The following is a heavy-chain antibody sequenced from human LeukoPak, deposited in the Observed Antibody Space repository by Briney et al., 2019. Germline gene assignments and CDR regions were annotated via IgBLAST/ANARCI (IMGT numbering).Heavy chain of an antibody. J-gene: IGHJ6*02. V-gene: IGHV3-11*01. CDR2: ISSSGSTI. D-gene: IGHD3-10*01. Sequence: GGSLRLSCAASGFTFSDYYMSWIRQAPGKGLEWVSDISSSGSTIYYADSVKGRFTISRDNAKKSLYLQMNSLRAEDTAVYYCARGRGYGSGSYYGMDVWGQGTAVTVSS. CDR1: GFTFSDYY. CDR3: ARGRGYGSGSYYGMDV.